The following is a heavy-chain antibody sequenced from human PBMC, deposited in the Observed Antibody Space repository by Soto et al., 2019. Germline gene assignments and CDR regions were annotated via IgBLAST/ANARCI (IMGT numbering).Heavy chain of an antibody. V-gene: IGHV3-23*01. CDR1: GFIFKDFA. CDR3: TKGDSSGYFDPSAGYSTPDH. D-gene: IGHD2-15*01. CDR2: ITTSDDIT. Sequence: EVQLFESGGGLVEPGESLSLSCAASGFIFKDFAMSWVRQAPGKGLEWVSTITTSDDITYSADSVRGRFTISRDNSANTLFLQMSSLRGDDTATYYCTKGDSSGYFDPSAGYSTPDHWGQGTLVTVAS. J-gene: IGHJ5*02.